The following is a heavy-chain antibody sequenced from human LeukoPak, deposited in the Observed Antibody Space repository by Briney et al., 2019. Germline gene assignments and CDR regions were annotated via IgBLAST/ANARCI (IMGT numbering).Heavy chain of an antibody. CDR1: GFTFSSYA. J-gene: IGHJ3*02. Sequence: GGSLRLSCAASGFTFSSYAMSWVRQAPGKGLEWVSAISGSGGSTYYADSVKGRFTISRDNSKNTLYLQMNSLRAEDTAVYYCTRPKVGATSSGRGNAFDIWGQGTTVTVSS. CDR2: ISGSGGST. D-gene: IGHD1-26*01. CDR3: TRPKVGATSSGRGNAFDI. V-gene: IGHV3-23*01.